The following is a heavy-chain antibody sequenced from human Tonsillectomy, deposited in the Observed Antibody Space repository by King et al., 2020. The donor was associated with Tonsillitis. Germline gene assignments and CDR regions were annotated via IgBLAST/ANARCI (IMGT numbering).Heavy chain of an antibody. CDR3: AKVLWVGDSLYIGPFDF. D-gene: IGHD3-10*01. Sequence: VQLVESGGGLVQPGGSLRLSCGVSGFTFSSHAMSWVHQAPGKGLEWVSAISASGDFTNYADSVKGRFTVSRDTSKNMLRLQMDSLRADDTAVYYCAKVLWVGDSLYIGPFDFWGQGTLVTVSS. CDR1: GFTFSSHA. V-gene: IGHV3-23*04. J-gene: IGHJ4*02. CDR2: ISASGDFT.